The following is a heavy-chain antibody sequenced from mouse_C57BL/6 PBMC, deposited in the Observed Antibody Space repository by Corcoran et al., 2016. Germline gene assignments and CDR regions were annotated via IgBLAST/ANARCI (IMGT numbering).Heavy chain of an antibody. Sequence: MKLQESGGGLAQPAGSMKLSCVASGFTFSNYWMNWVHQSPEKGLEWVAQIRLKADQYETHYAESVSGRVIISRYDAKRSVYVQMNNLRAKATGIYYCTGDYYDRRDEAMDYWGKGTSVTVSS. J-gene: IGHJ4*01. V-gene: IGHV6-3*01. CDR2: IRLKADQYET. CDR3: TGDYYDRRDEAMDY. CDR1: GFTFSNYW. D-gene: IGHD1-1*01.